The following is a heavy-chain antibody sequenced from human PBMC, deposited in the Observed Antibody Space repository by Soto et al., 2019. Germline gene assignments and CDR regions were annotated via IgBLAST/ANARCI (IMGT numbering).Heavy chain of an antibody. CDR1: GFTFSSYG. J-gene: IGHJ6*02. CDR2: ISYDGSNK. D-gene: IGHD3-9*01. CDR3: AKAARSTILETLYYYYGMDV. Sequence: QVQLVESGGGVVQPGRSLRLSCAASGFTFSSYGMHWVRQAPGKGLEWVAVISYDGSNKYYADSVKGRFTISRDNSKNTLYLQMNSLRAEDTAVYYCAKAARSTILETLYYYYGMDVWGQGNTVTVSS. V-gene: IGHV3-30*18.